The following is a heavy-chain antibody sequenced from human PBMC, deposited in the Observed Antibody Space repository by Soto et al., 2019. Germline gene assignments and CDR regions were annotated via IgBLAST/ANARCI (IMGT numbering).Heavy chain of an antibody. CDR1: EGTFNNYA. D-gene: IGHD6-13*01. CDR2: IVTILNTS. J-gene: IGHJ4*02. CDR3: ATQQQLTTFAF. V-gene: IGHV1-69*06. Sequence: QAQLVQSGAEVKKPGSSVKVSCKASEGTFNNYAISWVRQAPGQGLEWMGGIVTILNTSHFAEKIQGRLTLTADKSTSTACTELSGIRSDETAVYYCATQQQLTTFAFWGQGTLVSVSS.